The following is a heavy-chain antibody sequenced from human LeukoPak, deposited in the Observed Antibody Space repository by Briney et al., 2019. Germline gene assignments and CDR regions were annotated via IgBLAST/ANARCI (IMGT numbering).Heavy chain of an antibody. J-gene: IGHJ4*02. CDR3: TRDWGPYYYGSGSYYNFDY. V-gene: IGHV3-49*04. Sequence: PGGSLRLSCTASGFTFGDYAMSWVRQAPGKGLEWVGFIRSKAYGGTTEYAASVKGRFTISRDDSKSIAYLQMNSLKTEDTAVYYCTRDWGPYYYGSGSYYNFDYWGQGTLVTVSS. D-gene: IGHD3-10*01. CDR1: GFTFGDYA. CDR2: IRSKAYGGTT.